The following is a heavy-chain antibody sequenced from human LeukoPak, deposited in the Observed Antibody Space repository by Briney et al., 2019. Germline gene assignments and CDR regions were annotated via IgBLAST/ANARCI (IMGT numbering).Heavy chain of an antibody. V-gene: IGHV4-34*01. D-gene: IGHD5-18*01. Sequence: SETLSLTCAIYGGSFSGFYWSWIRQPPGTGLEWIGEVNLSGGAFYSPSLKSRVTISIDTSKQQFFLKLRSVAAADTAHYYCASGVGYLFPTNWGQGTLVTVSS. CDR2: VNLSGGA. J-gene: IGHJ4*02. CDR3: ASGVGYLFPTN. CDR1: GGSFSGFY.